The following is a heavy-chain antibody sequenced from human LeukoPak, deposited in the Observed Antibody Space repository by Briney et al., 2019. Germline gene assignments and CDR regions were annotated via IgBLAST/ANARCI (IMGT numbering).Heavy chain of an antibody. V-gene: IGHV3-48*03. Sequence: GGSLRLSCAASGFTFSRYEMNWFRQPPGKGLEGVSYISSSGSTIYYADSLKGRFTISRDNAKNSLYLQMHSLRAEDTAVYYCARDRAPYSSSWYDVFDIWGQGKMVTVSS. J-gene: IGHJ3*02. CDR2: ISSSGSTI. CDR1: GFTFSRYE. CDR3: ARDRAPYSSSWYDVFDI. D-gene: IGHD6-13*01.